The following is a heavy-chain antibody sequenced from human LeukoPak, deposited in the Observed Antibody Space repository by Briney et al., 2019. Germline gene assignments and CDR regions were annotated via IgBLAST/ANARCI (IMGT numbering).Heavy chain of an antibody. CDR2: IPYDGSNK. V-gene: IGHV3-30-3*01. CDR1: GFTFSGYP. J-gene: IGHJ6*02. CDR3: ARGGGLDV. Sequence: PGGSLRLSCAASGFTFSGYPMHWVRRAPGKGLEWVAVIPYDGSNKYYADSVKGRFTISRDNAKNSLYLQMSNLRAEDTAVYFCARGGGLDVWGQGATVTVSS. D-gene: IGHD3-16*01.